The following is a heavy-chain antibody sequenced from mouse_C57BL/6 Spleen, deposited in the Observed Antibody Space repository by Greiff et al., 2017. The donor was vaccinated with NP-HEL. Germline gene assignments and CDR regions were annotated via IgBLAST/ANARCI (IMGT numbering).Heavy chain of an antibody. CDR3: ARWGIYYDYDRNAMDY. V-gene: IGHV1-42*01. Sequence: EVQLQESGPELVKPGASVKISCKASGYSFTGYYMNWVKQSPEKSLEWIGEINPSTGGTTYNQKFKAKATLTVDKSSSTAYMQLKSLTSEDSAVYYCARWGIYYDYDRNAMDYWGQGTSVTVSS. CDR1: GYSFTGYY. CDR2: INPSTGGT. J-gene: IGHJ4*01. D-gene: IGHD2-4*01.